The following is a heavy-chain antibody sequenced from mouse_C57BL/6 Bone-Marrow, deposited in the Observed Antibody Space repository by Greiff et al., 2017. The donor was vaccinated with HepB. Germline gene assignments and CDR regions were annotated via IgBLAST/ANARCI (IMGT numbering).Heavy chain of an antibody. Sequence: QVHVKQSGPGLVQPSQSLSITCTVSGFSLTSYGVHWVRQSPGKGLEWLGVIWSGGSTDYNAAFISRLSISKDNSKSQVFFKMNSLQADDTAIYYCARKRGGFPYYYAMDYWGQGTSVTVSS. V-gene: IGHV2-2*01. CDR2: IWSGGST. J-gene: IGHJ4*01. CDR3: ARKRGGFPYYYAMDY. CDR1: GFSLTSYG.